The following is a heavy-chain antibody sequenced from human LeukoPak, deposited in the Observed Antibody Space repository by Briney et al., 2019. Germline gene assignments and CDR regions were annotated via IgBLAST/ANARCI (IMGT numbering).Heavy chain of an antibody. V-gene: IGHV3-23*01. Sequence: TGGSLRLSCAASGFTFSTYAMSWVRRAPGKGLEWVSTVSGSGSSAYYADSVKGRFTISRDNSKNTLFLQMNSLRAEDTAVYYCAKDARRTSGWYFFDYWGQGTLVTVSS. CDR3: AKDARRTSGWYFFDY. CDR1: GFTFSTYA. CDR2: VSGSGSSA. D-gene: IGHD6-19*01. J-gene: IGHJ4*02.